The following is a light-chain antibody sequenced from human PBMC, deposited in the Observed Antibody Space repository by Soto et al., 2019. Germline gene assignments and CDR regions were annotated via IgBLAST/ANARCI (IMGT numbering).Light chain of an antibody. CDR2: GAS. J-gene: IGKJ5*01. CDR1: ESVSSN. Sequence: VMTQSPATLSVSPGERATLSCRASESVSSNLAWYQQRPGQAPRLLIYGASTRATDTPVRFRGSGSGTEFTLTNSSLQSEDFAVYYCQQYNNWPPSIIFGQGTRLEIK. V-gene: IGKV3-15*01. CDR3: QQYNNWPPSII.